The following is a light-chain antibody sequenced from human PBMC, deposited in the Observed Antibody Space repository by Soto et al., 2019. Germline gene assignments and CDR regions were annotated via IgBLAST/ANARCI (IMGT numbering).Light chain of an antibody. V-gene: IGLV2-14*01. CDR1: SSDVGGYNY. CDR3: SSYTRRSTQV. CDR2: DVS. J-gene: IGLJ1*01. Sequence: QSVLTQPASVSGSPGQSITISCTGTSSDVGGYNYVSWYQQHPGKAPKLLIYDVSNRPSGVSNRFSGSKSGNTASLTISGLQAEDEADYYCSSYTRRSTQVFGTGTKLTVL.